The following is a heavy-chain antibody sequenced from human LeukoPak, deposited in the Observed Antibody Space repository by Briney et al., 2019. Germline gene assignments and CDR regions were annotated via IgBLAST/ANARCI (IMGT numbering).Heavy chain of an antibody. CDR3: ARVPTVSSDGYQFDY. Sequence: PGGSLRLSCAASGFTFSSYEMNWVRQAPGKGLEWVSYTSSSGSTIYYADSVKGRFTISRDNAKKSLYLQMNSLRAEDTAVYYCARVPTVSSDGYQFDYWGQGTLVTVSS. CDR2: TSSSGSTI. D-gene: IGHD3-22*01. V-gene: IGHV3-48*03. J-gene: IGHJ4*02. CDR1: GFTFSSYE.